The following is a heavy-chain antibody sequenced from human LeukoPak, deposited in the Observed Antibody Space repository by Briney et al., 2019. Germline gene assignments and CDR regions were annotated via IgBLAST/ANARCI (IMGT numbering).Heavy chain of an antibody. CDR3: ARVPFYARMFDY. J-gene: IGHJ4*02. D-gene: IGHD5/OR15-5a*01. CDR1: GYTFTGYY. CDR2: INPNSGGT. Sequence: ASVKVSCKASGYTFTGYYMHLVRQAPGQGLEWMGRINPNSGGTNYAQKFQGRVTMTRDTSISTAYMELSRLRSDDTAVYYCARVPFYARMFDYSGQGTLVTVSS. V-gene: IGHV1-2*06.